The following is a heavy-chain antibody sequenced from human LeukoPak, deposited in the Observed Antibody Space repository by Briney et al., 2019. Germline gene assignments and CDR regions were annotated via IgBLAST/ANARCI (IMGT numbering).Heavy chain of an antibody. CDR3: ARSRQWLETNWFDP. CDR1: GFSFSDYC. V-gene: IGHV3-11*03. Sequence: GGSLRLSCAASGFSFSDYCMSWIRQAPGKGLEWVSYISSSSSYTKYADSVKGRFTISRDNAKNSLYLQMNSLRAEDTAVYYCARSRQWLETNWFDPWGQGTLVTVSS. CDR2: ISSSSSYT. J-gene: IGHJ5*02. D-gene: IGHD6-19*01.